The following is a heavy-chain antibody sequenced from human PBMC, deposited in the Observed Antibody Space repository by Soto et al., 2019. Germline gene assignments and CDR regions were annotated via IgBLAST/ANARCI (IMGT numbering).Heavy chain of an antibody. CDR3: AREGDDFWSGYYKFDP. CDR2: TYYRSKWYN. J-gene: IGHJ5*02. V-gene: IGHV6-1*01. D-gene: IGHD3-3*01. Sequence: PSQTLSLTCAISGDSVSSNSAAWNWIRQSPSRGLEWLGGTYYRSKWYNDYAVSVKSRITINPDTSKNQFSLQLNSVTPEDTAVYYCAREGDDFWSGYYKFDPWGQGTLVTVSS. CDR1: GDSVSSNSAA.